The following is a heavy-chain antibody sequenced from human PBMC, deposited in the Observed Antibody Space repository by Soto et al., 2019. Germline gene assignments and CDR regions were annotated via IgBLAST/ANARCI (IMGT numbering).Heavy chain of an antibody. Sequence: TLSLTCTVSGGSISSGGYYWSWIRQHPGKGLEWIGYIYYSGSTYYNPSLKSRVTISADTSKNQFSLKLSSVTAADTAVYYCARDLNKLAFDPWGQGTLVTVSS. CDR2: IYYSGST. CDR3: ARDLNKLAFDP. CDR1: GGSISSGGYY. V-gene: IGHV4-31*03. J-gene: IGHJ5*02.